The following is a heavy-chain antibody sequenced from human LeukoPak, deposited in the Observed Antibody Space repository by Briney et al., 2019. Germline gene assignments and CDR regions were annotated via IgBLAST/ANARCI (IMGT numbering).Heavy chain of an antibody. CDR1: GYSFIRHW. CDR3: ARSGDGFDDAFDI. D-gene: IGHD2-21*01. CDR2: VYAGDSDT. V-gene: IGHV5-51*01. J-gene: IGHJ3*02. Sequence: GESLKISCKGSGYSFIRHWIGWVRQMPGKGLEWMGIVYAGDSDTRYSPSFQGQVTISADKSTDTAYLQWNTLKASDTAIYYCARSGDGFDDAFDIWGQGTLVAVSS.